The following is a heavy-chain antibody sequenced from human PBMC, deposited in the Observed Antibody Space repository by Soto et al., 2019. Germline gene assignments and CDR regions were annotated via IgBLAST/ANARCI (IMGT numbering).Heavy chain of an antibody. CDR3: ARGRRGGGSYLMGYYYGMDV. Sequence: SETLSLTCTVFGGSISSYYWSWIRQPPGKGLEWIGYIYYSGSTNYNPSLKSRVTISVDTSKNQFSLKLSSVTAADTAVYYCARGRRGGGSYLMGYYYGMDVWGQGTTVTVSS. J-gene: IGHJ6*02. CDR2: IYYSGST. CDR1: GGSISSYY. V-gene: IGHV4-59*01. D-gene: IGHD2-15*01.